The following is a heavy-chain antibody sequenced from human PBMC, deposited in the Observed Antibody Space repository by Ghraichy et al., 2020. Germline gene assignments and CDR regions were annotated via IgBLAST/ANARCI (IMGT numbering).Heavy chain of an antibody. CDR1: GGPVSGANSF. CDR2: VSNSGSA. D-gene: IGHD1-26*01. CDR3: ARGLVKWVWAFHF. V-gene: IGHV4-61*01. Sequence: SETLSLTCTVSGGPVSGANSFWTWLRQSPGKVMEWVGFVSNSGSANYTPSLESRVTISRDTAKNQFTLALKSVTAADTAVYYCARGLVKWVWAFHFWGQGTLVTVSS. J-gene: IGHJ4*01.